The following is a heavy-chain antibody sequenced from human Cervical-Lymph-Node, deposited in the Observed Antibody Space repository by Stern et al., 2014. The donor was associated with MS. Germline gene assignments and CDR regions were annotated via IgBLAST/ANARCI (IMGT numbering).Heavy chain of an antibody. CDR2: IYYSGST. J-gene: IGHJ4*02. CDR1: GGSISSSSYY. D-gene: IGHD6-19*01. V-gene: IGHV4-39*01. CDR3: ARHAHLPYSSGWYYFDY. Sequence: QVQLQESGPGLVKPSETLSLTCTVSGGSISSSSYYWGWIRQPPGKGLEWIGSIYYSGSTYYNPSLKRRVTISVDTSTNQFSLKLSSVPAADTAVYYCARHAHLPYSSGWYYFDYWGQGTLVTVSS.